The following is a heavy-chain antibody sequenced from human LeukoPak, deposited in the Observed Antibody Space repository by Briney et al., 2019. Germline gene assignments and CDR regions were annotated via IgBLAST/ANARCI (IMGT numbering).Heavy chain of an antibody. Sequence: SVKVSCKASGGTFSSYAISWVRQAPGQGLEWMGRIIPIFGTANYAQKFQGRVTITTDESTSTAYMELSSLRSEDTAVYYCAADPGLVAARPRGWFDPWGQGTLVTVSS. CDR3: AADPGLVAARPRGWFDP. CDR2: IIPIFGTA. CDR1: GGTFSSYA. V-gene: IGHV1-69*05. D-gene: IGHD6-6*01. J-gene: IGHJ5*02.